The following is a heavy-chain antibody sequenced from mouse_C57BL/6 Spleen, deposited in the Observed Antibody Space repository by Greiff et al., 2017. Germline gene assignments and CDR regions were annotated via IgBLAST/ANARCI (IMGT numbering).Heavy chain of an antibody. CDR3: ARDEDYYGLDY. V-gene: IGHV5-4*01. J-gene: IGHJ2*01. D-gene: IGHD1-1*01. CDR2: ISDGGSYT. Sequence: EVMLVESGGGLVKPGGSLKLSCAASGFTFSSYAMSWVRQTPEKRLEWVATISDGGSYTYYPDNVKGRFTISRDNAKNNLYLQMSHLKSEDTAMYYCARDEDYYGLDYWGQGTTLTVSS. CDR1: GFTFSSYA.